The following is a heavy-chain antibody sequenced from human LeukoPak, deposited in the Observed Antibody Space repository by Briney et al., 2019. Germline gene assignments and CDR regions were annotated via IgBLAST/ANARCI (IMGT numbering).Heavy chain of an antibody. J-gene: IGHJ6*03. D-gene: IGHD4-23*01. CDR3: ARAERWGSGLRWKAYYYYYYMDV. V-gene: IGHV4-34*12. CDR1: GGSFSGYY. Sequence: SSETLSLTCAVYGGSFSGYYWSWIRQPPGKGLQWIGEIILSGSTNYTPSLKSRATISVDTSKNQFSLKLSSVTAADTAVYYCARAERWGSGLRWKAYYYYYYMDVWGKGTTVTVSS. CDR2: IILSGST.